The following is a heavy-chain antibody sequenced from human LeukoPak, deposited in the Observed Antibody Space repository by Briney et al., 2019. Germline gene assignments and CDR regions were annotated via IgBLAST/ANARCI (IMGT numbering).Heavy chain of an antibody. V-gene: IGHV5-10-1*01. CDR1: GYSFTSYW. Sequence: GEPLTISCKGSGYSFTSYWISWVRQMPGKGLEWMGKIDPSDSYTNYSPSFQGHVTISADKSISTAYLRWSSLKASDTAMYYCARQDSSGWYYYWGQGTLVTVSS. D-gene: IGHD6-19*01. CDR3: ARQDSSGWYYY. CDR2: IDPSDSYT. J-gene: IGHJ4*02.